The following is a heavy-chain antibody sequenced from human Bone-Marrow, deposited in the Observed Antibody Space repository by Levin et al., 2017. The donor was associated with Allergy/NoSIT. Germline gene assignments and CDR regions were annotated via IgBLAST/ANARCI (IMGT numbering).Heavy chain of an antibody. CDR2: IYSAGST. Sequence: PGGSLRLSCAVFGFTVSNNYMSWVRQAPGKGLEWVSVIYSAGSTYYADSVRGRFTISRDNSKNTLFLQMNSLRADDTAVYYCARGGPYGYWGQGTLVTVSS. D-gene: IGHD3-16*01. V-gene: IGHV3-53*01. CDR1: GFTVSNNY. J-gene: IGHJ4*02. CDR3: ARGGPYGY.